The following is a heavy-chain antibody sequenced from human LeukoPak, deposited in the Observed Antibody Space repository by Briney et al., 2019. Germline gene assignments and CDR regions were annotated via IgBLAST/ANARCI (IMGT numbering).Heavy chain of an antibody. CDR3: ARLVAYDSSGSDDY. D-gene: IGHD3-22*01. J-gene: IGHJ4*02. Sequence: LSFTCTVSGYSISTGYYWDWIRQAPGKGLEWVSYISSSGSTIYYAVSVKGRFTISRDNAKNSLYLQMNSLRAEDAAVYYCARLVAYDSSGSDDYWGQGTLVTVSS. V-gene: IGHV3-11*04. CDR1: GYSISTGYY. CDR2: ISSSGSTI.